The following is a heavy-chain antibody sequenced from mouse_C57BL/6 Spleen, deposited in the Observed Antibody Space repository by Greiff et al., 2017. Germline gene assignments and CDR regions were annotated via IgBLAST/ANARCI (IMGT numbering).Heavy chain of an antibody. CDR3: ARADYGSSLWYFDV. D-gene: IGHD1-1*01. J-gene: IGHJ1*03. CDR1: GYTFTSYW. V-gene: IGHV1-53*01. Sequence: QVQLKQPGTELVKPGASVKLSCKASGYTFTSYWMHWVKQRPGQGLEWIGNINPSNGGTNYNEKFKSKATLTVDKSSSTAYMQLSSLTSEDSAVYDCARADYGSSLWYFDVWGTGTTVTVSS. CDR2: INPSNGGT.